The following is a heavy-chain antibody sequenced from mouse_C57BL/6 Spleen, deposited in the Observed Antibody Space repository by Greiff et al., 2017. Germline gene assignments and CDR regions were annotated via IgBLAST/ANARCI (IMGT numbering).Heavy chain of an antibody. J-gene: IGHJ2*01. V-gene: IGHV1-80*01. CDR1: GYAFSSYW. Sequence: QVHVKQSGAELVKPGASVKISCKASGYAFSSYWMNWVKQRPGKGLEWIGQLYPGDGDTNYNGKFKGKATLTADKSSSTAYMQLSSLTSEDSAVDFWARRGGRVFDYWGQGTTLTVSS. CDR3: ARRGGRVFDY. CDR2: LYPGDGDT.